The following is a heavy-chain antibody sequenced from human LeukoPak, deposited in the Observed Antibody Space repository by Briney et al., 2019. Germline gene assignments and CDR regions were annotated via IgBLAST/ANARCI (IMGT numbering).Heavy chain of an antibody. V-gene: IGHV1-2*02. J-gene: IGHJ4*02. CDR3: ARGIVGAHQLIAY. D-gene: IGHD1-26*01. CDR2: LNPNNGGT. CDR1: GYTFTDHY. Sequence: ASVKVSCKASGYTFTDHYMHWVRQAPGQGLEWMGWLNPNNGGTNFAQKFQGRVAMTRDTSISTAYMELSSLTSDDTAVYYCARGIVGAHQLIAYWGQGTLVTVSS.